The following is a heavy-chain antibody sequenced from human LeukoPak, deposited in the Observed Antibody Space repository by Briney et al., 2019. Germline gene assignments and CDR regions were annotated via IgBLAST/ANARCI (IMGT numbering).Heavy chain of an antibody. Sequence: PGGSLRLSCAASGFTFSSYAMSWVRQAPGKGLEWVANIKQDGSEKYYVDSVKGRFTISRDNAKNSLYLQMNSLRAEDTAVYYCARDLADSSGWYVTSCYFDYWGQGTLVTVSS. D-gene: IGHD6-19*01. J-gene: IGHJ4*02. CDR1: GFTFSSYA. CDR3: ARDLADSSGWYVTSCYFDY. V-gene: IGHV3-7*01. CDR2: IKQDGSEK.